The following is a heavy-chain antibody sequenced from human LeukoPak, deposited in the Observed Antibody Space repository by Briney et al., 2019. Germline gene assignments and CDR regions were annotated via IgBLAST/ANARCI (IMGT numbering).Heavy chain of an antibody. V-gene: IGHV1-24*01. J-gene: IGHJ4*02. D-gene: IGHD3-22*01. CDR3: ATGHYDTRGYPMGYFDY. CDR1: GYTLTELS. CDR2: FDPEDDEI. Sequence: ASVKVSCKVSGYTLTELSMHWVRQAPGKGLERMGSFDPEDDEIIYAQKFQGRVTMTADTSTDTVYMDLSSLRSEDTAVYYCATGHYDTRGYPMGYFDYWGQGTLVTVSS.